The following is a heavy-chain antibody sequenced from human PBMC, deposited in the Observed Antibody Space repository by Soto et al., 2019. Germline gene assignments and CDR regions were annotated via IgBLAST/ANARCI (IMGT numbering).Heavy chain of an antibody. Sequence: PSETLSLTCTVSGGSISSYDYYWSWIRQQPGKGLEWIGDINHSGSTNYNPSLKSRVTISVDTSKNQFSLKLSSVTAADTAVYYCARANPSAGQLVPFYFDYWGQGTLVTVSS. J-gene: IGHJ4*02. V-gene: IGHV4-39*07. CDR1: GGSISSYDYY. CDR3: ARANPSAGQLVPFYFDY. D-gene: IGHD6-6*01. CDR2: INHSGST.